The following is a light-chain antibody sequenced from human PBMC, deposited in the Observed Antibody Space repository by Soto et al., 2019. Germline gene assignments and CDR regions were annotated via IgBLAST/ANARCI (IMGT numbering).Light chain of an antibody. CDR2: DTS. Sequence: QAVVTQEPSLTVSPGGTVTLTCGSSTGAVPSGHYPYWFQQKPGQAPRTLIYDTSNKHSWTPARFSGSLLGGKAALTLSGAQPEDEAEYYCLLSYSGAREVFGGGTKLTV. CDR1: TGAVPSGHY. CDR3: LLSYSGAREV. J-gene: IGLJ3*02. V-gene: IGLV7-46*01.